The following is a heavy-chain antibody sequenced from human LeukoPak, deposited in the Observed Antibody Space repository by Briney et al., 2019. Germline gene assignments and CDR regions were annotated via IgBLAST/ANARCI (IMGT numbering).Heavy chain of an antibody. J-gene: IGHJ4*02. D-gene: IGHD4-17*01. Sequence: GASVKVSCKASGYTFTGYYMHWVRQAPGQGLEWMGWINPNSGGTNYAQKFQGRVTMTRDTSISTAYMELSSLRSEDTAVYYCARVAQLDYGDYNYYFDYWGQGTLVTVSS. CDR2: INPNSGGT. CDR3: ARVAQLDYGDYNYYFDY. CDR1: GYTFTGYY. V-gene: IGHV1-2*02.